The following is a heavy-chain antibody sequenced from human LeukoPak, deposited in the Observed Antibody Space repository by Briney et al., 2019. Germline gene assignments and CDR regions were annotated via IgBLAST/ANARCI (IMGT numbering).Heavy chain of an antibody. Sequence: ASVTVTCKAYGYSFSSYGLSWVRQAPGQGLEWMGWISGNNGNTKYAQKFQGRVTMTTDTSTSTAYLELRSLRSDDTAVYYCARDNGALNSFIGHVYYWRQGTLVTVSS. CDR2: ISGNNGNT. D-gene: IGHD2-8*01. V-gene: IGHV1-18*01. CDR3: ARDNGALNSFIGHVYY. J-gene: IGHJ4*02. CDR1: GYSFSSYG.